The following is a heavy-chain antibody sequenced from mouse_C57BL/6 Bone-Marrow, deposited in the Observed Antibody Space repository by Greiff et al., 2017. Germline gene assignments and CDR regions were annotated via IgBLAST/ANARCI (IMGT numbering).Heavy chain of an antibody. D-gene: IGHD2-2*01. J-gene: IGHJ1*03. CDR3: ARRRGLRWYCDV. CDR1: GFTFSDYG. V-gene: IGHV5-17*01. Sequence: EVQLQESGGGLVKPGGSLKLSCAASGFTFSDYGMHWVRQAPEKGLEWVAYISSGSSTIYYADTVKGRFTISRDNAKNTLFLQMTSLRSEDTAMYYCARRRGLRWYCDVWGTGTTVTVSS. CDR2: ISSGSSTI.